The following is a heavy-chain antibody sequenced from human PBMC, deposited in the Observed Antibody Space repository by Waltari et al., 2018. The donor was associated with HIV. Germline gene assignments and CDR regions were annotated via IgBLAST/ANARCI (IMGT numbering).Heavy chain of an antibody. CDR3: ARHGGAGDGVIDY. Sequence: QLQLQESGPGLVKPSETLYLTCTVSGGSISSGTYYWGWIRQPPGKGLEWIGGIPYSGSTYDNPALKSRVTMSIDTSKNQFSLKMRSVTAADTAVYYWARHGGAGDGVIDYWGQGTLVTVSS. V-gene: IGHV4-39*01. CDR1: GGSISSGTYY. J-gene: IGHJ4*02. CDR2: IPYSGST. D-gene: IGHD3-16*01.